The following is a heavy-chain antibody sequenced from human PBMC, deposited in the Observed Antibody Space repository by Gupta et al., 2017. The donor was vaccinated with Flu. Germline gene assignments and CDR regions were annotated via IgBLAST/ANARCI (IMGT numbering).Heavy chain of an antibody. D-gene: IGHD6-19*01. CDR3: ARSSGWDREYYFDY. V-gene: IGHV4-31*03. J-gene: IGHJ4*02. CDR1: GGSISSGGYY. Sequence: QVQLQESGPGLVKPSQTLSLTCTVSGGSISSGGYYWSWIRQHPGKGLEWIGYIYYSGSTYYNPSLKSRVTISVDTSKNQFSLKLSSVTAADTAVYYCARSSGWDREYYFDYWGQGTLVTVSS. CDR2: IYYSGST.